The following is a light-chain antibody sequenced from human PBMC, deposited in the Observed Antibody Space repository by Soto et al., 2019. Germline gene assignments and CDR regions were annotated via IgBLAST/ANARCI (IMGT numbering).Light chain of an antibody. J-gene: IGLJ3*02. CDR1: SSDVGSYNL. CDR3: CSYAGSSTLNWV. CDR2: EGS. V-gene: IGLV2-23*01. Sequence: QSALTQPASVSGSPGQSITISCTGTSSDVGSYNLVSWYQQHPGKAPKLMIYEGSKRPSGVSNRFSGSKSGNTASLTISGLQAEDEVDYYCCSYAGSSTLNWVFGGGTKLTVL.